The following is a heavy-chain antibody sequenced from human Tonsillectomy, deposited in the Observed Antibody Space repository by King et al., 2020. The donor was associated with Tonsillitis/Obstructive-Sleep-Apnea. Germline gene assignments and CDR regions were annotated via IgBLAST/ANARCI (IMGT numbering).Heavy chain of an antibody. CDR1: GFTFDDYA. D-gene: IGHD6-13*01. V-gene: IGHV3-9*01. J-gene: IGHJ5*02. CDR3: AKGTPAEAEDWFDP. CDR2: ISWNGDSI. Sequence: VQLVESGGGLVQPGRSLRLSCAASGFTFDDYAMHWVRQAPGKGLEWVSGISWNGDSIVYADSVEGRFTISRDNAKSFLYLQMDSLRAEDTAFYYCAKGTPAEAEDWFDPWGQGTLVTVSS.